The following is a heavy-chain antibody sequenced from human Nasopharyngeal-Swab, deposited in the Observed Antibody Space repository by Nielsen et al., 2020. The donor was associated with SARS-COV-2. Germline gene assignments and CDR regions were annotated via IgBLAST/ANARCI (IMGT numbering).Heavy chain of an antibody. J-gene: IGHJ4*02. CDR2: IYYSGST. CDR1: GGCISSGGYY. CDR3: ARGGDYVWGSYRNKFDY. Sequence: SETLSLTCTVSGGCISSGGYYWSWTRQHPGKGLEWIGYIYYSGSTYYNPPLKSRLTISVDTSKNQFSLKLSSVTAADTAVYYCARGGDYVWGSYRNKFDYWGQGTLVTVSS. D-gene: IGHD3-16*02. V-gene: IGHV4-31*03.